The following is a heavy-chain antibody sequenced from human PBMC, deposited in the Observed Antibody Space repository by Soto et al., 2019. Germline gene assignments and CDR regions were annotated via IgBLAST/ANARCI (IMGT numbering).Heavy chain of an antibody. Sequence: GGSLRLSCAASGFTFSSYAMSWVRQAPGKGLEWVSAISGSGGSTYYADSVKGRFTISRDNSKNTLYLQMNSLRAEDTAVYYCAIDNSGYDAFDIWGQGTMVTVSS. D-gene: IGHD5-12*01. CDR3: AIDNSGYDAFDI. CDR1: GFTFSSYA. V-gene: IGHV3-23*01. CDR2: ISGSGGST. J-gene: IGHJ3*02.